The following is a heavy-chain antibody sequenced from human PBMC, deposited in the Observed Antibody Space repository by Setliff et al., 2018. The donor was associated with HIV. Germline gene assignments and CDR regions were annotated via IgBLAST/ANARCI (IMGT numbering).Heavy chain of an antibody. Sequence: SVKVSCKASGGALSTYAINWVRQAPGQGLEWVGGIIPVFGTANYAQKLEGRVTITADESTSTAYMELSGLSSEDTDVYYCAGAAYYDSSDFSDDDYMDVWGTGTTVTVS. V-gene: IGHV1-69*13. J-gene: IGHJ6*03. CDR1: GGALSTYA. CDR2: IIPVFGTA. D-gene: IGHD3-22*01. CDR3: AGAAYYDSSDFSDDDYMDV.